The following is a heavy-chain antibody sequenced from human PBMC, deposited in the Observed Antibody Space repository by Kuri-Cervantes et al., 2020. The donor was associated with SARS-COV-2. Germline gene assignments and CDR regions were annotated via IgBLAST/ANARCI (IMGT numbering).Heavy chain of an antibody. CDR1: GGSISSGDYY. CDR2: IYYSGST. V-gene: IGHV4-30-4*01. CDR3: ARDPSVTFGMDV. Sequence: SETLSLTCTVSGGSISSGDYYWSWTRQPPGKGLEWIGYIYYSGSTYYNPSLKSRVTISVDTSKNQFSLKLSSVTAADTAVYYCARDPSVTFGMDVWGQGTTVTVSS. D-gene: IGHD2-21*02. J-gene: IGHJ6*02.